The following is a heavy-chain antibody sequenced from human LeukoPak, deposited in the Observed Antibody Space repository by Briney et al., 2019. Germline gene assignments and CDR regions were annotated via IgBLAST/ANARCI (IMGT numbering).Heavy chain of an antibody. CDR1: GYSISSGYY. CDR3: ARDPAGIQTNGFDP. Sequence: SETLSLTCTVSGYSISSGYYWGWIRQPPGKGLEWIGSIYHSGSTYYNPSLKSRVTISVDTSKNQFSLKLSSVTAADTAVYYCARDPAGIQTNGFDPWGQGTLVTVSS. D-gene: IGHD5-18*01. CDR2: IYHSGST. J-gene: IGHJ5*02. V-gene: IGHV4-38-2*02.